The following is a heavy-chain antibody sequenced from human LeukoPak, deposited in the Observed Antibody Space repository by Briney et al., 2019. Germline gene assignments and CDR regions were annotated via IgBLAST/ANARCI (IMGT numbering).Heavy chain of an antibody. CDR1: GGSISSYY. J-gene: IGHJ3*02. CDR2: SYTSGST. V-gene: IGHV4-4*07. D-gene: IGHD1-26*01. Sequence: SETLSLTCTVSGGSISSYYWSWIRQPAGKGLEWIGRSYTSGSTNYNPSLKSRVTMSGDTSKNQFSLKLSSVTAADTAVYYCATDQKSIVGASVGAFDIWGQGTMVTVSS. CDR3: ATDQKSIVGASVGAFDI.